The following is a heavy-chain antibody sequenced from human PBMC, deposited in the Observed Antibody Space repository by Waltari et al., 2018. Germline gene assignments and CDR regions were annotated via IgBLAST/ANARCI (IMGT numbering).Heavy chain of an antibody. V-gene: IGHV3-15*01. CDR3: TTTTVTLDGLDV. D-gene: IGHD2-21*02. CDR2: IKSQTDAGTT. Sequence: EVQLVESGGGLVKPGGSLRLSCAASGFTFSKAWMSWVRQAPGKGLEWVGRIKSQTDAGTTDYSAPVKGRFTISRDDSTNTLYLQMNSLKTEDTAVYYCTTTTVTLDGLDVWGQGTTVTVSS. J-gene: IGHJ6*02. CDR1: GFTFSKAW.